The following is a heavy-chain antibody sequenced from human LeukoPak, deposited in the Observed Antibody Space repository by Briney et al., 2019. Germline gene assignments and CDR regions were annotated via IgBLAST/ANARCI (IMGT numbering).Heavy chain of an antibody. V-gene: IGHV4-34*01. CDR1: GGSFSGYY. D-gene: IGHD2-2*01. CDR2: INHSGST. J-gene: IGHJ5*02. CDR3: ARHSSKYCSSTSCYPNWFDP. Sequence: SQTLSLTCAVYGGSFSGYYWSWTRQPPGKGLEWIGEINHSGSTNYNPSLKSRVTISVDTSKNQFSLKLSTVTAADTAVYYCARHSSKYCSSTSCYPNWFDPWGQGTLVTVSS.